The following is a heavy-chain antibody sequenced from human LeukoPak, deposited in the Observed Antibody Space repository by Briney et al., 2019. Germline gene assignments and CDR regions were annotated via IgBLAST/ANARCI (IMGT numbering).Heavy chain of an antibody. J-gene: IGHJ6*03. CDR1: GGSFSGYY. Sequence: SGTLSLTCAVYGGSFSGYYWSWIRQPPGKGLEWIGEINHSGSTNYNPSLKSRVTISVDTSKNQFSLKLSSVTAADTAVYYCARDSVLMVYARYYYYMDVWGKGTTVTVSS. CDR3: ARDSVLMVYARYYYYMDV. D-gene: IGHD2-8*01. V-gene: IGHV4-34*01. CDR2: INHSGST.